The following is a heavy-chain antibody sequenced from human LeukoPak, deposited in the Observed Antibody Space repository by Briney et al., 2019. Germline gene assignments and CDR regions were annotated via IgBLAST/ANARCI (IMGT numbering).Heavy chain of an antibody. D-gene: IGHD3-10*01. V-gene: IGHV4-39*01. CDR3: ASPVQLLWFGELYNYHAFDI. J-gene: IGHJ3*02. CDR1: GGSISSSSYY. CDR2: IYYSGGT. Sequence: SETLSLTCTVSGGSISSSSYYWGWIRQPPGKGLEWIGSIYYSGGTYYNPSLKSRVTISVDTSKNQFSLKLSSVTAADTAVYYCASPVQLLWFGELYNYHAFDIWGQGTMVTVSS.